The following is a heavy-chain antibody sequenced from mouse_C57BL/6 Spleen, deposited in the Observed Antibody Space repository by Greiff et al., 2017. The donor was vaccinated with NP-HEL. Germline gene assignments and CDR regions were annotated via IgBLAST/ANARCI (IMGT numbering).Heavy chain of an antibody. J-gene: IGHJ3*01. CDR2: IYPSDSET. Sequence: VQLQQPGAELVRPGSSVKLSCKASGYTFTSYWMDWVKQRPGQGLEWIGNIYPSDSETHYNQKFKDKATLTVDKSSSTAYMQLSSLTSEDSAVYYCALYDYDGGYWGQGTLVTVSA. D-gene: IGHD2-4*01. CDR3: ALYDYDGGY. V-gene: IGHV1-61*01. CDR1: GYTFTSYW.